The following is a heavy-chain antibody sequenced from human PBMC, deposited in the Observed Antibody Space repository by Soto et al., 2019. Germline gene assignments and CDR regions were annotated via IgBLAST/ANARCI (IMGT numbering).Heavy chain of an antibody. CDR1: GGTFSSYT. CDR3: ARDSSYDWGNYYYMDV. V-gene: IGHV1-69*04. Sequence: GASVKVSCKASGGTFSSYTISWVRKAPGQGLEWMGRIIPILGIANYAQKFQGRVTITADKSTSTAYMELSSLRSEDTAVYYCARDSSYDWGNYYYMDVWGKGTTVTVSS. D-gene: IGHD5-12*01. CDR2: IIPILGIA. J-gene: IGHJ6*03.